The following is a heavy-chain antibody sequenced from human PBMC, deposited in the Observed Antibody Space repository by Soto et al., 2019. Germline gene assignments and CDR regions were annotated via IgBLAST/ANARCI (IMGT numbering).Heavy chain of an antibody. CDR1: GYPFTSYY. J-gene: IGHJ4*02. CDR2: INPSDATT. Sequence: QVQLVQSGAEVKKPGASVQVSCKASGYPFTSYYMHWVRQAPGQGLEWMGIINPSDATTSYPRRFKGRVTMTRDTSTFIVFMELRSLRSEDTAVYYCTGVSPFLTGPDYCGQVTLDTV. CDR3: TGVSPFLTGPDY. D-gene: IGHD3-9*01. V-gene: IGHV1-46*03.